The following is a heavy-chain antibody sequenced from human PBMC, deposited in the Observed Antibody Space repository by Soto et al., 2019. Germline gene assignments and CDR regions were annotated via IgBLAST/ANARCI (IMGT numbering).Heavy chain of an antibody. CDR2: ISAYNGDT. CDR3: ARGAGNYYYYMDV. CDR1: GYSFTNYG. Sequence: ASLKVSCKASGYSFTNYGITWGRQAPGQGLEWMGWISAYNGDTHYTQRLQGRVTMTTDNSKNTLYLQMNSLRAEDTAVYYCARGAGNYYYYMDVWGKGTTVTVSS. D-gene: IGHD3-16*01. V-gene: IGHV1-18*01. J-gene: IGHJ6*03.